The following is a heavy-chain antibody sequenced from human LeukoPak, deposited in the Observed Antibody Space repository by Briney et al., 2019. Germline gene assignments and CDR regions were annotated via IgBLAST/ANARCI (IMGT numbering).Heavy chain of an antibody. V-gene: IGHV3-21*01. J-gene: IGHJ4*02. CDR3: AGGARGYYFDY. Sequence: GGSLRLSCAASGFTFSSYSMNWVRQAPGKGLEWVSSISSSSSYIYYADSVKGRFTISRDNAKNSLYLQMNSLRAEDTAAYYCAGGARGYYFDYWGQGTLVTVSS. D-gene: IGHD3-16*01. CDR2: ISSSSSYI. CDR1: GFTFSSYS.